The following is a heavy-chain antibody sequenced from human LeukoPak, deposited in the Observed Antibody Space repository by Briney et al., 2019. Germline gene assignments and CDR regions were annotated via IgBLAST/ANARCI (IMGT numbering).Heavy chain of an antibody. CDR3: ARVRSGGGFFYFDY. CDR2: IYHSGST. V-gene: IGHV4-30-2*01. D-gene: IGHD2-15*01. Sequence: SETLSLTCAVSGGSISSGGYSWSWIRQPPGQGLEWIGYIYHSGSTYYNPSLKSRVTISVDRSKNQFSLKLSSVTAADTAVYYCARVRSGGGFFYFDYWGQGTLVTVSS. J-gene: IGHJ4*02. CDR1: GGSISSGGYS.